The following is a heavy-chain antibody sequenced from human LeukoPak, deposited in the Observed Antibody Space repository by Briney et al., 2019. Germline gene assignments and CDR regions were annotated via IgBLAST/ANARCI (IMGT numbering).Heavy chain of an antibody. Sequence: SETLSLTCTVSGGSISSYYWSWIRQPPGKGLEWIGYIYYSGSTNYNPSLKSRVTISVDTSKNQFSLKLSSVTAADTAVYYCARVSWYSSGWYGFDYWGQGTLVTVSS. CDR2: IYYSGST. J-gene: IGHJ4*02. V-gene: IGHV4-59*01. CDR3: ARVSWYSSGWYGFDY. CDR1: GGSISSYY. D-gene: IGHD6-19*01.